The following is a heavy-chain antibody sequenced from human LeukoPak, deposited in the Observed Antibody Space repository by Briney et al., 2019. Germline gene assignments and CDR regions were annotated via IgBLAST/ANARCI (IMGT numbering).Heavy chain of an antibody. V-gene: IGHV4-4*07. Sequence: SETLSLTCIVSGDSINSYHWSWIRQPAGKELEWVGAIYSSGSTTYSPSLKSRVTMSVDTSKNQFSLKLSSVTAADSAVYYCARGSSGWFLHFFDPWGQGTLVTVSS. CDR2: IYSSGST. CDR3: ARGSSGWFLHFFDP. CDR1: GDSINSYH. D-gene: IGHD6-19*01. J-gene: IGHJ5*02.